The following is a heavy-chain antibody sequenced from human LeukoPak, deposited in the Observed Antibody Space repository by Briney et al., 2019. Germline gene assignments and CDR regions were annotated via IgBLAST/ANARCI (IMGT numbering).Heavy chain of an antibody. Sequence: SETLSLTCTVSGGSISSSSYYWGWIRQPPGKGLEWIGSIYYTGSTYYNPSLKSRVTISEDTSKNQLSLKLSAVTAADTAVYYCTRANIAAAGPFDYWGQGTLVTVSS. J-gene: IGHJ4*02. CDR3: TRANIAAAGPFDY. CDR1: GGSISSSSYY. D-gene: IGHD6-13*01. V-gene: IGHV4-39*01. CDR2: IYYTGST.